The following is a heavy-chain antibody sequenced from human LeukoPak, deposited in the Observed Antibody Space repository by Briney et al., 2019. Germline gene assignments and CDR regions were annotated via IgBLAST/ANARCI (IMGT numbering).Heavy chain of an antibody. V-gene: IGHV4-59*11. CDR2: IYYSGST. J-gene: IGHJ5*02. Sequence: SETLSLTCTVSGGSISSRYWSWIRQPPGKGLEWIGYIYYSGSTNYNPSLKSRVTISVDTSKNQFSLKLSSVTAADTAVYYCAREMRTTIFGVVTNNWFDPWGQGTLVTVSS. CDR3: AREMRTTIFGVVTNNWFDP. CDR1: GGSISSRY. D-gene: IGHD3-3*01.